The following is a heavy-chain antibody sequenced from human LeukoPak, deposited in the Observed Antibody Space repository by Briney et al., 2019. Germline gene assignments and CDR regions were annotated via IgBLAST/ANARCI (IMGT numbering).Heavy chain of an antibody. CDR1: GYSFTGYY. CDR3: ARVVRVGVAYFDY. V-gene: IGHV1-46*01. J-gene: IGHJ4*02. Sequence: GASVKVSCKASGYSFTGYYIHWLRQAPGQGLEWMGIFNPGDGSTNYAQKFQGRGTMTRDTSTSTAYIHLSSLRSEDTAVYYCARVVRVGVAYFDYWGQGTLVTVSS. CDR2: FNPGDGST. D-gene: IGHD1-26*01.